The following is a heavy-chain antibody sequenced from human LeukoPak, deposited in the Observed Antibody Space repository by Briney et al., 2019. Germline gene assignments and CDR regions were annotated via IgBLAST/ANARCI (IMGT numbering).Heavy chain of an antibody. J-gene: IGHJ4*02. Sequence: PGGSLRLSCAASGFTFSSYSMNWVGQAPGKGLEWVSSISSSSSYIYYADSVKGRFTISRDNAKNSLYLQMNSLRAEDTAVYCCAREEVYCSGGSCYSDFDYWGQGTLVTVSS. CDR1: GFTFSSYS. V-gene: IGHV3-21*01. CDR3: AREEVYCSGGSCYSDFDY. CDR2: ISSSSSYI. D-gene: IGHD2-15*01.